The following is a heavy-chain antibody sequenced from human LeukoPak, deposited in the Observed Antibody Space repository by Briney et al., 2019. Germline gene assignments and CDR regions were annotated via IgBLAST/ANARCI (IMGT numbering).Heavy chain of an antibody. V-gene: IGHV4-34*12. Sequence: SETLSLTCTVSGGSISSYYWSWIRQPPGKGLEWIGEIVHSGNTKYNPSLKSRVTISVDTSKNQFSLNLTSVTAADTAVYYCARFGSSTWYKGAFDIWGQGTMVTVAS. J-gene: IGHJ3*02. D-gene: IGHD6-13*01. CDR3: ARFGSSTWYKGAFDI. CDR1: GGSISSYY. CDR2: IVHSGNT.